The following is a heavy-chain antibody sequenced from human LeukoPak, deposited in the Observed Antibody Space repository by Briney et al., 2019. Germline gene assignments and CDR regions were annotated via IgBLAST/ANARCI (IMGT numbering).Heavy chain of an antibody. D-gene: IGHD3-22*01. J-gene: IGHJ6*03. Sequence: SETLSLTCAVYGGSFSGYYWSWIRQPPGKGLEWIGSIYHSGSTYYNPSLKSRVTISVDTSKNQFSLKLSSVTAADTAVYYCARKSYYHDSSGYYYYYYYMDVWGKGTTVTVSS. CDR2: IYHSGST. CDR1: GGSFSGYY. V-gene: IGHV4-34*01. CDR3: ARKSYYHDSSGYYYYYYYMDV.